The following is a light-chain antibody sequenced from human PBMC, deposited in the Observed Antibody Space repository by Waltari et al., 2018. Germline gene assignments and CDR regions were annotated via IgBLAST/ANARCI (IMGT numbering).Light chain of an antibody. CDR2: GAS. Sequence: PGERATLSCRASQSISGSYLAWYQQKPGQAPRLLIFGASIRGTGIPDKYSGSGSETDFTLIISRLDPEESGGYYCQQYDTSPRTVGPGTKVEI. CDR3: QQYDTSPRT. CDR1: QSISGSY. V-gene: IGKV3-20*01. J-gene: IGKJ1*01.